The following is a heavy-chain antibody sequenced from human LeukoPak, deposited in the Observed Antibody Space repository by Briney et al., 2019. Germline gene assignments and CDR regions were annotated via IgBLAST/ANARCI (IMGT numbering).Heavy chain of an antibody. CDR3: ARQGVSSSWYADWFEP. J-gene: IGHJ5*02. CDR1: GGPISSCSYF. D-gene: IGHD6-13*01. CDR2: IYYSGST. V-gene: IGHV4-39*01. Sequence: SDTLLLTRTVSGGPISSCSYFGRSTRQPPAEGLEWNGSIYYSGSTYYNPSLKSRVTISVDTSKNQFSLKLSSVTAADTAVYYCARQGVSSSWYADWFEPWGQGTLFTVSS.